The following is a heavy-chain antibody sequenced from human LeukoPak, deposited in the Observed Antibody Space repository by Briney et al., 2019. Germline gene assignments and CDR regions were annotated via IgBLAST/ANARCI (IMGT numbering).Heavy chain of an antibody. D-gene: IGHD3-22*01. CDR3: VRERGDSSGYYLDY. V-gene: IGHV3-30-3*01. Sequence: PGRSLRLSWAASGFPFKSYTMHWVRQAPGKGLEGVAVISYDGSNKHYADSVKGRFTISRDNSKNTLYLQMNSLRAEDTAVYYCVRERGDSSGYYLDYWGQGTLVTVSS. J-gene: IGHJ4*02. CDR2: ISYDGSNK. CDR1: GFPFKSYT.